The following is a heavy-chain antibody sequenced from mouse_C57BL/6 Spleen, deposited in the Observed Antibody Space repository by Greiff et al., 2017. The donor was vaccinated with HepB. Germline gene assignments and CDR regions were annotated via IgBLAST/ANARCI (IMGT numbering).Heavy chain of an antibody. D-gene: IGHD2-1*01. J-gene: IGHJ4*01. CDR3: AREEIYYGNLPYAMDY. Sequence: VQLKESVAELVRPGASVKLSCTASGFNIKNTYMHWVKQRPEQGLEWIGRIDPANGNTKYAPKFQGKATITADTSSNTAYLQLSSLTSEDTAIYYCAREEIYYGNLPYAMDYWGQGTSVTVSS. CDR2: IDPANGNT. V-gene: IGHV14-3*01. CDR1: GFNIKNTY.